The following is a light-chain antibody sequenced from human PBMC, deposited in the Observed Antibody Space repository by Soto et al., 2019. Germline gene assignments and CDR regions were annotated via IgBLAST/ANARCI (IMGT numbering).Light chain of an antibody. CDR1: SSDVGNFNY. CDR3: SSKSTRTTRI. Sequence: QPVLTQPASVSGSPGQSITISCTGTSSDVGNFNYVSWYQQHPGEAPKLMIYEVTDRPSGVSNRFSGPKSGNTASLTISGPQGEGEGDYYFSSKSTRTTRIFGGGTQPPVL. V-gene: IGLV2-14*01. CDR2: EVT. J-gene: IGLJ2*01.